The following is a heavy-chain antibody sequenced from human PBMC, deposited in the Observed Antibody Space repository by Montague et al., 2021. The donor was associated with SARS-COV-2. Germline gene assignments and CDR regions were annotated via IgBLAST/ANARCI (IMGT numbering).Heavy chain of an antibody. CDR3: ARDPHYDILTGYYNY. Sequence: SLRLSCAASGFTFSSYSMNRVRQAPGKGLEWVSSISSSSSYIYYADSVRGRFTISRDNAKNSLYLQMNSLRAEDTAVYYCARDPHYDILTGYYNYWGQGTLVTVSS. CDR2: ISSSSSYI. CDR1: GFTFSSYS. V-gene: IGHV3-21*01. J-gene: IGHJ4*02. D-gene: IGHD3-9*01.